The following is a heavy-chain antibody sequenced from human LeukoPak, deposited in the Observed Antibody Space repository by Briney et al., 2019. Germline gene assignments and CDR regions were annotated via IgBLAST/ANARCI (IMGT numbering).Heavy chain of an antibody. CDR2: ISYDGSNK. Sequence: PGGSLRLSCAASGFTFSSYGMHWVRQAPGKGLEWVAVISYDGSNKYYADSVKGRFTISRDNSKNTRYLQMNSLRAEDTAVYYCAKTNLGYCSSTSCYGNDYWGQGTLVIVSS. J-gene: IGHJ4*02. CDR3: AKTNLGYCSSTSCYGNDY. CDR1: GFTFSSYG. D-gene: IGHD2-2*01. V-gene: IGHV3-30*18.